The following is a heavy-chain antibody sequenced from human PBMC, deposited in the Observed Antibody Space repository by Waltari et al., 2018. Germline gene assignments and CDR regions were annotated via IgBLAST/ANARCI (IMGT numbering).Heavy chain of an antibody. V-gene: IGHV3-30*03. CDR1: GSTFSSHV. J-gene: IGHJ6*02. D-gene: IGHD3-10*01. CDR2: ISDDGSRK. CDR3: ARDYYGSRTYSTGMDV. Sequence: QVQLVESGGGVVQPGRSLRLSCAASGSTFSSHVLHWVRHAPGRGLEWVAMISDDGSRKYYGESEKGRFTISRDNSKSTGFLQMDRLSPEDTGVYYCARDYYGSRTYSTGMDVWGQGTTVTVTS.